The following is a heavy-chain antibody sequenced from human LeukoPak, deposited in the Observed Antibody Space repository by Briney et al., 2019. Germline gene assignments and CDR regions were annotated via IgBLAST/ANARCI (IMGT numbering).Heavy chain of an antibody. D-gene: IGHD3-16*02. V-gene: IGHV3-23*01. CDR2: ISGSGGST. CDR3: AKDHYDYVWGSYPGYYYYYYMDV. CDR1: GFTFGSYA. Sequence: PGGSLRLSCAASGFTFGSYAMSWVRQAPGKGLEWVSAISGSGGSTYYADSVKGRFTISRDNSKNTLYLRMNSLRAEDTAVYYCAKDHYDYVWGSYPGYYYYYYMDVWGKGTTVTISS. J-gene: IGHJ6*03.